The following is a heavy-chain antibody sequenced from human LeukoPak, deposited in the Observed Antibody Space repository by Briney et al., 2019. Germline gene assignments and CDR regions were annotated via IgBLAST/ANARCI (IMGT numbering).Heavy chain of an antibody. V-gene: IGHV1-2*02. J-gene: IGHJ4*02. CDR3: ASGKNYYGSGSYVDY. Sequence: GASVKVSCKASRYTFTPYYIHGVRPAPGQALGWMAWIHPTNGGIHYAQRFQGRVTVTRDTSISTAYMELRGLRSDDTAVYYCASGKNYYGSGSYVDYWRQGTLVSVSS. CDR1: RYTFTPYY. CDR2: IHPTNGGI. D-gene: IGHD3-10*01.